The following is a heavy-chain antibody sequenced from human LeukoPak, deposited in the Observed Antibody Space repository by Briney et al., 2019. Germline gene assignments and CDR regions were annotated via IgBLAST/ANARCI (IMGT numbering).Heavy chain of an antibody. CDR3: VRDLLDFPEVITSGAPHDY. D-gene: IGHD3-22*01. CDR1: GYTFTSYG. J-gene: IGHJ4*02. V-gene: IGHV1-18*01. CDR2: ISAYNGNT. Sequence: AAVKVSCKASGYTFTSYGISWVRQAPGQGLEWMGWISAYNGNTKYTQKRQGRVSMTTDTSRGEAYMDLRRLRSDDTAVYSSVRDLLDFPEVITSGAPHDYWRQGPLLRVSS.